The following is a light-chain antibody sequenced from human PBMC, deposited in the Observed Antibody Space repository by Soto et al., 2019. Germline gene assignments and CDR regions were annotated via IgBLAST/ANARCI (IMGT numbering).Light chain of an antibody. CDR1: QSVSSSY. J-gene: IGKJ3*01. CDR3: QQYGSSPPFT. CDR2: GAS. Sequence: EMVLTQSPGTLSLSPGERATISCRASQSVSSSYLAWYQQRPGQAPRLLIYGASSRATGIPDRFSGSGSGTAFTLTISRLESEDFAVYYCQQYGSSPPFTFGPGTKVDIK. V-gene: IGKV3-20*01.